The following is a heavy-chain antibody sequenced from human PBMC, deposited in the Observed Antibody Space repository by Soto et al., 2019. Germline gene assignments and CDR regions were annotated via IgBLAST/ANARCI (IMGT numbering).Heavy chain of an antibody. J-gene: IGHJ5*02. V-gene: IGHV3-30-3*01. Sequence: QVQLVESGGGVVHPGKSLRLSCAGSGFTFSSYAFHWVRQAPGKGLEWVAVISDDGGKIYYADFVKGRFIISRHNYKDTLYLEMNSLRIEDTAVYYCARDTWARRTYYYETSDTSWGQGTLVTVSS. D-gene: IGHD3-22*01. CDR2: ISDDGGKI. CDR3: ARDTWARRTYYYETSDTS. CDR1: GFTFSSYA.